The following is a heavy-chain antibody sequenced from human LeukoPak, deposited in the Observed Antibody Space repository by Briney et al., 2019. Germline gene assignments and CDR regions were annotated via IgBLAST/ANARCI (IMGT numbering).Heavy chain of an antibody. CDR3: ARDFDYYDSSGYYYGNNYFDY. V-gene: IGHV4-39*02. D-gene: IGHD3-22*01. CDR2: VFYSGST. Sequence: SETLSLTCTVSGGSISSSIYYWGWIRQPPGKGLEWIGSVFYSGSTYYNPSLKSRVTISVDTSKNQFSLKLSSVTAADTAVYYCARDFDYYDSSGYYYGNNYFDYWGQGTLVTVSS. CDR1: GGSISSSIYY. J-gene: IGHJ4*02.